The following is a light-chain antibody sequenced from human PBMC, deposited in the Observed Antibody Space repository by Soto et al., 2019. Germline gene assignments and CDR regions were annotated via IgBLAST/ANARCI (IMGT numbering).Light chain of an antibody. CDR1: SSDIGAYNY. Sequence: QSVLTQPASVSGSTGQSITISCTGTSSDIGAYNYVSWYQQHPGKAPKLMIYDVSNRPSGVSNRFSGSKSGNTGSLTISGVQAEDEADYYCSSYTTRTTVVFGGGTKLTVL. CDR3: SSYTTRTTVV. J-gene: IGLJ2*01. V-gene: IGLV2-14*01. CDR2: DVS.